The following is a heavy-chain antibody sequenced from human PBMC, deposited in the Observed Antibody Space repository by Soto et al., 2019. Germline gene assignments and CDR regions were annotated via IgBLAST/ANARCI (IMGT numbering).Heavy chain of an antibody. D-gene: IGHD4-4*01. CDR3: AKVTRGMDV. J-gene: IGHJ6*01. Sequence: GGSLRLSCAASGFTFSSYGMHWVRQAPGKRLEWVAVIWYDGSNKYYADSVKGRFTISRDNSKNTLYLQMNSLRAEDTAVYYCAKVTRGMDVWGQGTTVT. V-gene: IGHV3-33*06. CDR2: IWYDGSNK. CDR1: GFTFSSYG.